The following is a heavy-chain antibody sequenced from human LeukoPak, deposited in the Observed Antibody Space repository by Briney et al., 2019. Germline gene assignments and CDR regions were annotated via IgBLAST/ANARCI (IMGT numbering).Heavy chain of an antibody. Sequence: GGSLRLSCAASGFTFSSHWMTWVRQAPGKGLEWVANTNQDGSERYYVDSVKGRFTISRDNAKNSLYLRMNSLRAEDTAVYYCARDSEYSSSFAFDIWGQGTMVTVSS. D-gene: IGHD6-13*01. J-gene: IGHJ3*02. V-gene: IGHV3-7*01. CDR3: ARDSEYSSSFAFDI. CDR2: TNQDGSER. CDR1: GFTFSSHW.